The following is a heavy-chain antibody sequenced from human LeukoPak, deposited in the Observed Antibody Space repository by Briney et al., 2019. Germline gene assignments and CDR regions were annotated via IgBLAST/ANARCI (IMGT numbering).Heavy chain of an antibody. Sequence: GGCLRLSCAASGFTFSSYSMNWVRQAPGKGLEWVSSISSSSSYTYYAESVKGRFTISRDNAKNSLYLQMHSLRAEDTAVYYCARTLGAYGTKDAFDIWGQGTMVTVSS. CDR1: GFTFSSYS. V-gene: IGHV3-21*01. D-gene: IGHD1-7*01. CDR3: ARTLGAYGTKDAFDI. CDR2: ISSSSSYT. J-gene: IGHJ3*02.